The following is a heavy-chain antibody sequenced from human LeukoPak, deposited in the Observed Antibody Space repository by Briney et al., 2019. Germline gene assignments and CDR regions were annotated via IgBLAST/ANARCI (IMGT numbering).Heavy chain of an antibody. V-gene: IGHV4-4*07. CDR2: IYTSGST. J-gene: IGHJ6*02. Sequence: SETLSLTCTVSGGSISSYYWSWIRQPAGKGLEWIGRIYTSGSTNYNSSLKGRVTMSVDTSKNQFSLKLSSVTAADTAVYYCARDDKAVAGTNYYYYGMDVWGQGTTVTVSS. CDR1: GGSISSYY. CDR3: ARDDKAVAGTNYYYYGMDV. D-gene: IGHD6-19*01.